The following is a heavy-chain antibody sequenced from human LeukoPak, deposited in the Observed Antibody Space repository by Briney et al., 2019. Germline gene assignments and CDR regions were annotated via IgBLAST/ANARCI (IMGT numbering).Heavy chain of an antibody. J-gene: IGHJ6*03. CDR1: GGSISSYY. CDR3: ARGQRERVEYYYYYYMDV. Sequence: SETLSLTCTVSGGSISSYYWSWIRQPAGKGLEWIWRIYTSGSTNYNPSLKSRVTMSVETSTNQFSLKLSSVTTADTAVYYCARGQRERVEYYYYYYMDVWGKVTTVTVSS. V-gene: IGHV4-4*07. D-gene: IGHD1-1*01. CDR2: IYTSGST.